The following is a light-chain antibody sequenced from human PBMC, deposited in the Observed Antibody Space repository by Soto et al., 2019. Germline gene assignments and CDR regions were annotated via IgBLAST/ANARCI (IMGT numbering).Light chain of an antibody. CDR1: SSDVGGYNY. J-gene: IGLJ1*01. Sequence: QSALTQPASVSGSPGQSITISCTGTSSDVGGYNYVSWYQQHPGKAPKLMIYEVNNRPSGVSNRFSGSKSGNTASLTISGHQAEDEADYYCSSYTTSSTYVFGTGTKLTVL. V-gene: IGLV2-14*01. CDR2: EVN. CDR3: SSYTTSSTYV.